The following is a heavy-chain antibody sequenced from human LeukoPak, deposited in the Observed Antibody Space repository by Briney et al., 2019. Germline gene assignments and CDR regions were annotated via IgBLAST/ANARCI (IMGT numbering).Heavy chain of an antibody. V-gene: IGHV1-2*02. Sequence: ASVKVSCKASGYTFTGYYIHWVRHAPGQGLEWMGWINPNRCGTNYAQKFQGRVTMTRETSISTAYMELSMLRSDDTAVYYCARSPGRVDYYGSGSHHNLDYWGQGTLVTVSS. J-gene: IGHJ4*02. CDR1: GYTFTGYY. D-gene: IGHD3-10*01. CDR2: INPNRCGT. CDR3: ARSPGRVDYYGSGSHHNLDY.